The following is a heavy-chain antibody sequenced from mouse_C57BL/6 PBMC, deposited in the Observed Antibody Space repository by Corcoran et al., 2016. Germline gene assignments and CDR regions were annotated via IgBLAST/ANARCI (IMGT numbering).Heavy chain of an antibody. D-gene: IGHD1-1*01. Sequence: VQLKQSWAELVRPGASVKLSCKASGYTFTDYYINWVKQRPGQGLEWIARIYPGSGNTYYNEKFKGKATLTAEKSSSTAYMQLSSLTSEDSAVYFGAKYYGSSDGWGQGTTLTVSS. CDR1: GYTFTDYY. CDR3: AKYYGSSDG. J-gene: IGHJ2*01. CDR2: IYPGSGNT. V-gene: IGHV1-76*01.